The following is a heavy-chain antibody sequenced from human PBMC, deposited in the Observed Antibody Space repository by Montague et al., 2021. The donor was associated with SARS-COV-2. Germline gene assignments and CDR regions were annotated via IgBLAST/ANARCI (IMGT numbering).Heavy chain of an antibody. Sequence: SETLSLTCAVYGGSFSGYYWSWIRQPPGKGLEWIGEINHSGSTNYNPSLKSRVTISVDTSKNQFSLKLSSVTAADTAVYYCARGRILRTHWFDYYYDGMDGWGQGTTVTVS. CDR1: GGSFSGYY. V-gene: IGHV4-34*01. CDR2: INHSGST. D-gene: IGHD3-9*01. J-gene: IGHJ6*02. CDR3: ARGRILRTHWFDYYYDGMDG.